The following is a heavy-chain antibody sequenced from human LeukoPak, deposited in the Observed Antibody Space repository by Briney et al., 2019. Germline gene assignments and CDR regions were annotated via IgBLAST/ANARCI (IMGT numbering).Heavy chain of an antibody. CDR3: ARSTGYYYDSSGFYPY. V-gene: IGHV3-23*01. J-gene: IGHJ4*02. Sequence: GGSLRLSCATSGFTSSSYAMSWVRQAPGKGLEWVSSINGAGGSTYYADSVKGRFTISRDNSKNTLYLQMNNLRAEDTAIYYCARSTGYYYDSSGFYPYWGQGTLVTVSS. CDR2: INGAGGST. CDR1: GFTSSSYA. D-gene: IGHD3-22*01.